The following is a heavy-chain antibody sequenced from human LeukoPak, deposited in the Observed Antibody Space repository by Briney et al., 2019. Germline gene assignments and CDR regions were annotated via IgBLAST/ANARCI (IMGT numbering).Heavy chain of an antibody. CDR3: ARGDSSSGWWFDP. Sequence: GGSLRLSCAASGFTFSSNWMSWVRQAAGKGLEWVANINPDGTTKLYVGSGTGRFTISRDNARNSLYLEMNSLRDEDTAVYYCARGDSSSGWWFDPWGQGTRVSVSS. CDR2: INPDGTTK. CDR1: GFTFSSNW. J-gene: IGHJ5*02. D-gene: IGHD6-13*01. V-gene: IGHV3-7*01.